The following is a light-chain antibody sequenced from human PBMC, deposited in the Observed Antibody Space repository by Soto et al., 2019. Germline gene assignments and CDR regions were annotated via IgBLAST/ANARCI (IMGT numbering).Light chain of an antibody. CDR2: DAS. J-gene: IGKJ1*01. V-gene: IGKV3-15*01. CDR1: QYIGSA. Sequence: EGVLTHSPATLSVSPGDRATLSCRASQYIGSAVAWYHQRSGQAPRLLIFDASIRVPTTPARFSGSVSGTECTLTISSLESEDFAVYFCQQYGDRPRTFGQGTKVDI. CDR3: QQYGDRPRT.